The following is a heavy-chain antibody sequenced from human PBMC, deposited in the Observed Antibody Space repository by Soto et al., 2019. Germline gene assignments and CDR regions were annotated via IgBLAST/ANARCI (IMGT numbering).Heavy chain of an antibody. CDR2: IHYSGTT. CDR3: ARQSTEYIGSVGWFHP. V-gene: IGHV4-39*01. CDR1: VGSISSSSYY. J-gene: IGHJ5*02. Sequence: SETLSLTSTVSVGSISSSSYYWGWIRQPPGKGLEWIGSIHYSGTTYYNPSLKSRVTISVDTSKNQFSLKLRSVTAADTAVYYRARQSTEYIGSVGWFHPWGQANLVTVSS. D-gene: IGHD1-26*01.